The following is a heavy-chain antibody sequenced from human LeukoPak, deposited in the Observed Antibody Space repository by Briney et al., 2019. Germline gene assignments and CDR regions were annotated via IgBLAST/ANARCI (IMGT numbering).Heavy chain of an antibody. CDR3: ARISSYSGYDSPYYFDY. V-gene: IGHV1-2*02. J-gene: IGHJ4*02. CDR2: INPNSGGT. D-gene: IGHD5-12*01. CDR1: GYTFTGYY. Sequence: GASVKASCKASGYTFTGYYMHWVRQAPGQGLEWMGWINPNSGGTNYAQKFQGRVTMTRDTSISTAYMELSRLRSDDTAVYYCARISSYSGYDSPYYFDYWGQGTLVTVSS.